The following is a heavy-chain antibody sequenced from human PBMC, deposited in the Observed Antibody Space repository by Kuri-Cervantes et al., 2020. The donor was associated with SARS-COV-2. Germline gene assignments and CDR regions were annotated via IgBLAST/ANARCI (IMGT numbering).Heavy chain of an antibody. J-gene: IGHJ6*02. CDR2: INPNSGGT. D-gene: IGHD3-22*01. CDR1: GYTFTGYY. CDR3: ARGPYYYDSSGYYTSVCYYYGMDV. Sequence: ASVKVSCKASGYTFTGYYMHWVRQAPGQGLEWMGWINPNSGGTNYAQKFQGWVTMTRDTSISTAYMELSRLRSDDTAVYYCARGPYYYDSSGYYTSVCYYYGMDVWGQGTTVTVSS. V-gene: IGHV1-2*04.